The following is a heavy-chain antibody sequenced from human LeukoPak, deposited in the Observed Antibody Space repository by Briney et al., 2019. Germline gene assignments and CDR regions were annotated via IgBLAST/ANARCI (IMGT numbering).Heavy chain of an antibody. J-gene: IGHJ4*02. CDR2: IYYSGGT. CDR1: GGSISSYY. CDR3: ARVLGYSSGWYGRYFDY. Sequence: PSETLSLTCTVAGGSISSYYWSWIRQPPGRGLEWMGYIYYSGGTNYNPSLKSRVTISVDTSKNQFSLKLSSVTAADTAVYYCARVLGYSSGWYGRYFDYWGQGTLVTVSS. D-gene: IGHD6-19*01. V-gene: IGHV4-59*01.